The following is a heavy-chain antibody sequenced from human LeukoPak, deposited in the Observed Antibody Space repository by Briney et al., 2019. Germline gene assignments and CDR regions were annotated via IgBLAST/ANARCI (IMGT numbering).Heavy chain of an antibody. CDR3: ARDAEKFYYDSSGYYSDY. D-gene: IGHD3-22*01. V-gene: IGHV1-2*02. J-gene: IGHJ4*02. Sequence: ASVKVSCKASGYTFTGYYMHWVRQAPGQGLEWMGWINPNSGGTNYAQKFQGRVTMTRDTSISTAYMELSRLRSDDTAVYYCARDAEKFYYDSSGYYSDYWGQGTLVTVPS. CDR2: INPNSGGT. CDR1: GYTFTGYY.